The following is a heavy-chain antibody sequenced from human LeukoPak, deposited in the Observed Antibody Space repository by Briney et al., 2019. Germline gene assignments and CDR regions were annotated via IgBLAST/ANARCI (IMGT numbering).Heavy chain of an antibody. J-gene: IGHJ2*01. CDR1: GFTFSSYS. V-gene: IGHV3-48*04. Sequence: PGGSLRLSCAASGFTFSSYSMNWVRQAPGKGLEWVSYISSSSSTIYYAASVKGRFTISRDNAKNSLYLQMNSLRAEDTAVYYCARVNFGDYGTDWYFDLWGRGTLVTVPS. CDR3: ARVNFGDYGTDWYFDL. CDR2: ISSSSSTI. D-gene: IGHD4-17*01.